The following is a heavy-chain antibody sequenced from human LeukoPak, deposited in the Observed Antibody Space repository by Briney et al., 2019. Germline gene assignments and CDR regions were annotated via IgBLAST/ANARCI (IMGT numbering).Heavy chain of an antibody. V-gene: IGHV4-59*01. J-gene: IGHJ4*02. CDR3: ARDPYGDYTFDY. CDR2: IYYSGGT. D-gene: IGHD4-17*01. CDR1: GGSISSYY. Sequence: SETLSLTCTVSGGSISSYYWSWIRQPPGKGLGWIGYIYYSGGTNYNPSLKSRVTISVDTSKNQFSLKLSSVTAADTAVYYCARDPYGDYTFDYWGQGTLVTVSS.